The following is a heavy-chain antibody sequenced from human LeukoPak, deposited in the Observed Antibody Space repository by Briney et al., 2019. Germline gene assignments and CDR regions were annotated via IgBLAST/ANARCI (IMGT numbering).Heavy chain of an antibody. Sequence: PSETLSLTCAVYGGSFSGYYWSWIRQPPGKGLEWIGEINHSGSTNYNPSLKSRVTISVDTSKNQFSLKLSSVTSADTAVYYCARGQGESDYWGQGTLVNGSP. CDR3: ARGQGESDY. CDR1: GGSFSGYY. D-gene: IGHD3-16*01. CDR2: INHSGST. V-gene: IGHV4-34*01. J-gene: IGHJ4*02.